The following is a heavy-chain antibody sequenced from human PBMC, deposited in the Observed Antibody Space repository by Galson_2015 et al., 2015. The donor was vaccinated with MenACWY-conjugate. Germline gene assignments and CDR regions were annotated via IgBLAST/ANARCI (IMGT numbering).Heavy chain of an antibody. D-gene: IGHD2-15*01. Sequence: PALVQHTQALTLPWTFSGLSLRTRGLCVHWIRQPPGKALEWLARIDWDGDKYYSGSLKTRLTISKDTSKNQVVLIMTNMDPVDTATYDCAQISSSYCRGGDYWGQGTLVTVSS. V-gene: IGHV2-70*11. CDR2: IDWDGDK. J-gene: IGHJ4*02. CDR1: GLSLRTRGLC. CDR3: AQISSSYCRGGDY.